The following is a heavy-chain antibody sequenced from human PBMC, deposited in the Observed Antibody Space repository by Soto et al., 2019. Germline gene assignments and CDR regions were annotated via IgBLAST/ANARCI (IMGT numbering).Heavy chain of an antibody. CDR1: GFTFSAYA. Sequence: GGSLRLSCAASGFTFSAYAMSWVRQTPGKGLDWVSSITGTGASTFYADSVKGRFTISRDNSKNMLFLQINSLRADDTAEYYCARGSRWTPFDYWGQGTLVTVSS. CDR3: ARGSRWTPFDY. J-gene: IGHJ4*02. V-gene: IGHV3-23*01. CDR2: ITGTGAST. D-gene: IGHD1-1*01.